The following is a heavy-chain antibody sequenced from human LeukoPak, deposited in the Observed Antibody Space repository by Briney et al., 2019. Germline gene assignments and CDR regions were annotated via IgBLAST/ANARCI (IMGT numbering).Heavy chain of an antibody. V-gene: IGHV3-21*04. CDR3: AKDDYYDRPYYFDY. J-gene: IGHJ4*02. D-gene: IGHD3-22*01. Sequence: PGGSLRLSCAASGFTVSSLAMHWVRQAPGKGLEWVSSSGTRSGTKYYADSVKGRFTISRDSAMNSVSLQINSLRAEDTAVYYCAKDDYYDRPYYFDYWGQGTLVTVSS. CDR2: SGTRSGTK. CDR1: GFTVSSLA.